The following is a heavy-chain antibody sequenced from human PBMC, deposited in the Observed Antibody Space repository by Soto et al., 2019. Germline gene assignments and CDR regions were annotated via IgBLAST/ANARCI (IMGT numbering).Heavy chain of an antibody. D-gene: IGHD3-9*01. J-gene: IGHJ6*02. CDR2: TYTSGST. CDR1: GGSISSYY. CDR3: ARSRYFDWLLYPGSLDV. Sequence: PSETLSLTCTVSGGSISSYYRSWIRQPAGKGLEWIGRTYTSGSTNYNPSLKSRVTMSVDTSKNKFSLKLSSVTAADTAVYYCARSRYFDWLLYPGSLDVWGQGTTVTVSS. V-gene: IGHV4-4*07.